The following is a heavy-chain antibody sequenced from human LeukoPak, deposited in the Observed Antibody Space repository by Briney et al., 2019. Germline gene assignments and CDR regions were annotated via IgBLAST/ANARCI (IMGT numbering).Heavy chain of an antibody. CDR3: NTSPLGYCSSTSCYHYYYYMDV. V-gene: IGHV3-15*01. D-gene: IGHD2-2*01. Sequence: GGSLRLSCAASGFTFSNAWMSWVRQAPGKGLEWVGRIKSKTDGGTTDYAAPVKGRFTISRDDSKNTLYLQMNSLKTEDTAVYYCNTSPLGYCSSTSCYHYYYYMDVWGKGTTVTVSS. J-gene: IGHJ6*03. CDR2: IKSKTDGGTT. CDR1: GFTFSNAW.